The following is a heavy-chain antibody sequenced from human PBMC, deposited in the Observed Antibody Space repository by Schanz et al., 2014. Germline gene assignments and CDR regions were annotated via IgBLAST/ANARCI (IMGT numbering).Heavy chain of an antibody. D-gene: IGHD4-4*01. CDR1: GFTFSSYG. V-gene: IGHV3-30*19. J-gene: IGHJ4*02. CDR2: ISYDGRSK. Sequence: KLVESGGGVVQPGRSLRLSCAASGFTFSSYGMHWVRQAPGKGLEWVAVISYDGRSKDYADSVKGRFTISRDNSKNTVFLQMNSLRGEDTAVYYCASADYTNYFDYWGQGTLVTVSS. CDR3: ASADYTNYFDY.